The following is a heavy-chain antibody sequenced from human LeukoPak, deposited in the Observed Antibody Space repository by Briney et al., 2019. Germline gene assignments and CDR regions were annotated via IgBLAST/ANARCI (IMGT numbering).Heavy chain of an antibody. J-gene: IGHJ4*02. Sequence: LSLTCAVSGGSISSGGYSWSWVRQAPGRGLEWVSVIYSGGSTYYADSVKGRFTISRDNSKNTLYLQMNSLRAEDTAVYYCARDSGAYYDYWGQGTLVTVSS. CDR1: GGSISSGGYS. D-gene: IGHD1-26*01. CDR2: IYSGGST. CDR3: ARDSGAYYDY. V-gene: IGHV3-53*01.